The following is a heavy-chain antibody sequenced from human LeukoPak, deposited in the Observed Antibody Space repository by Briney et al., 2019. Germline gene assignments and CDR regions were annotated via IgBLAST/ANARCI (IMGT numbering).Heavy chain of an antibody. CDR3: ARIGGQWFDP. Sequence: SGPTLVNPTETLTLTCTFSGFSLSNRGMCVSWIRQPPGKALEWLARIDWDDHKYYSASLKTRLTISKDTSINQVVLTMTNMDPVDTATYYCARIGGQWFDPWGQGTLVTVSS. CDR2: IDWDDHK. V-gene: IGHV2-70*11. J-gene: IGHJ5*02. D-gene: IGHD3-3*01. CDR1: GFSLSNRGMC.